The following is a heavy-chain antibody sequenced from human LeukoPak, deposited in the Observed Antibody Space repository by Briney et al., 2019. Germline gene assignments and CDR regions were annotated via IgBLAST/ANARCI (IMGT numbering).Heavy chain of an antibody. J-gene: IGHJ4*01. CDR2: IRYDGSNK. CDR1: GFTFSSYG. D-gene: IGHD5-12*01. V-gene: IGHV3-30*02. CDR3: AKGLPPIVATITSDY. Sequence: GGSLRLSCVASGFTFSSYGMHWVRQAPGKGLEWVAFIRYDGSNKYYADSVEGRFTISRDNSKNTLYLQMNSLRAEDTAVYYCAKGLPPIVATITSDYWGQGTLVTVSS.